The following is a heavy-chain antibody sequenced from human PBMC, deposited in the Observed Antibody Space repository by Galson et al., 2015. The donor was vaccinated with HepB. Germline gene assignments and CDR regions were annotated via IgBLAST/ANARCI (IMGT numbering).Heavy chain of an antibody. CDR1: GGSISSYY. D-gene: IGHD2-8*01. CDR3: ATKTWGHCTNGVCYTGWYFDL. CDR2: IYYSGST. Sequence: ETLSLTCTVSGGSISSYYWSWIRQPPGKGLEWIGYIYYSGSTNYNPSLKSRVTISVDTSKNQFSLKLSSVTAADTAVYYCATKTWGHCTNGVCYTGWYFDLWGQGTLVTVSS. J-gene: IGHJ2*01. V-gene: IGHV4-59*01.